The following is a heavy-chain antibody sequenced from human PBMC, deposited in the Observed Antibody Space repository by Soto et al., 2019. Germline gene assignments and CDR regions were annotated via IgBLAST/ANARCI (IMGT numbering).Heavy chain of an antibody. CDR2: ISGSGDTT. Sequence: EVQLLESGGGLVQPGGSLRLSCAGSGFTFSSYAMRWVRQVPGKGLEWVSAISGSGDTTFYADSVKGRFTISSDNSKNTLYLQMNSLTTEDTATYYCAKDKESSSWANYYYSMDVWGQGTTVTVSS. V-gene: IGHV3-23*01. CDR1: GFTFSSYA. J-gene: IGHJ6*02. CDR3: AKDKESSSWANYYYSMDV. D-gene: IGHD6-13*01.